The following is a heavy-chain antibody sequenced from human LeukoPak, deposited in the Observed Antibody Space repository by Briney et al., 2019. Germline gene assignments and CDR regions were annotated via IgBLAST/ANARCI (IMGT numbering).Heavy chain of an antibody. Sequence: ASVKVSCKASGYTFTCYYMHWVRQAPGQGLEWMGRINPNSGGTNYAQKFQGRVTMTRDTSISTAYMELSRLRSDDTAVYYCARVEDDYVWGSYSYWGQGTLVTVSS. CDR1: GYTFTCYY. CDR2: INPNSGGT. CDR3: ARVEDDYVWGSYSY. J-gene: IGHJ4*02. V-gene: IGHV1-2*06. D-gene: IGHD3-16*01.